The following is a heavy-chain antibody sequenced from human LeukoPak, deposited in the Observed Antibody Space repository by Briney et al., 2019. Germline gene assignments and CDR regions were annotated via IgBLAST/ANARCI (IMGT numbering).Heavy chain of an antibody. J-gene: IGHJ3*02. CDR3: ARERTTVTRSDAFDI. CDR2: IIPIFGTA. CDR1: GGTFSSYA. D-gene: IGHD4-11*01. Sequence: SVKVSCKASGGTFSSYATSWVRQAPGQGLEWMGGIIPIFGTANYAQKFQGRVTITADESTSTAYMELSSLRSEDTAVYYCARERTTVTRSDAFDIWGQGTMVTVSS. V-gene: IGHV1-69*13.